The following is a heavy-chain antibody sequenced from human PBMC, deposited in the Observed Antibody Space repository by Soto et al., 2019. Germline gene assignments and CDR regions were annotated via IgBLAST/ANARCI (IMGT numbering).Heavy chain of an antibody. J-gene: IGHJ6*02. CDR1: GGSFSGYY. D-gene: IGHD6-25*01. CDR2: INHSGST. V-gene: IGHV4-34*01. Sequence: PSETLSLTCAVYGGSFSGYYWSWIRQPPGKGLEWIGEINHSGSTNYNPSLKSRVTISVDTSKNQFSLKLSSVTAADTAVYYCARERLAYYYGMDVWGQGTTVTVSS. CDR3: ARERLAYYYGMDV.